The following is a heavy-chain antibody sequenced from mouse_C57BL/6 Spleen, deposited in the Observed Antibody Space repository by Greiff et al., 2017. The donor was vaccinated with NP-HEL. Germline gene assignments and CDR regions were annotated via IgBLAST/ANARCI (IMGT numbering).Heavy chain of an antibody. CDR2: INPNYGTT. CDR3: ARGDYGSSSLYYYAMDY. V-gene: IGHV1-39*01. J-gene: IGHJ4*01. CDR1: GYSFTDYN. Sequence: VQLKESGPELVKPGASVKISCKASGYSFTDYNMNWVKQSNGKSLEWIGVINPNYGTTSYNQKFKGKATLTVDQSSSTAYMQLNSLTSDDSAVYYGARGDYGSSSLYYYAMDYWGQGTSVTVSS. D-gene: IGHD1-1*01.